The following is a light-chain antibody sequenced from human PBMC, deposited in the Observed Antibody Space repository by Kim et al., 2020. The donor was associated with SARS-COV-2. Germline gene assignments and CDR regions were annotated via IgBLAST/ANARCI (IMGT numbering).Light chain of an antibody. V-gene: IGKV3-20*01. CDR3: QQYGTSPVT. J-gene: IGKJ4*01. CDR1: QSVSNNY. Sequence: SPGERATLSCRASQSVSNNYLAWYQQKPGQAPRLLIYGASSRATGIPDRFSGSGSGTDFSLTISRLEPEDFAVFHCQQYGTSPVTFGGGTKVDIK. CDR2: GAS.